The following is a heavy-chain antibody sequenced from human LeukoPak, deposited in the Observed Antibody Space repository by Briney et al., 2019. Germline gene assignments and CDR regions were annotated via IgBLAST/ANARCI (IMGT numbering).Heavy chain of an antibody. Sequence: GGSPRLSCAASGFTFSSYGMNWVRQAPGKGLEWVAVIWYDGSNKYYADFVKGRFTISRDNSKNILYLQMNSLRAEDTAVYYCAKDQGTYYAVDIWGQGTMVTVSS. CDR2: IWYDGSNK. V-gene: IGHV3-30*02. D-gene: IGHD1-14*01. CDR1: GFTFSSYG. J-gene: IGHJ3*02. CDR3: AKDQGTYYAVDI.